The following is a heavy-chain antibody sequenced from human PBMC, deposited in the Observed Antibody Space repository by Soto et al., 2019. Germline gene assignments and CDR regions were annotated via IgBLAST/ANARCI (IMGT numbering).Heavy chain of an antibody. CDR3: TRVGPPTVVYYFDA. CDR2: IRSKAYGGTT. J-gene: IGHJ4*02. CDR1: GFTFGEYA. V-gene: IGHV3-49*03. D-gene: IGHD2-8*02. Sequence: PGGSLRLSCTASGFTFGEYAMSWFRQAPGKGLEWVGFIRSKAYGGTTEYAATVKGRFTISRDDSKRIADLQLNSLKTEDTAVYFCTRVGPPTVVYYFDAWGQGTLVTVSS.